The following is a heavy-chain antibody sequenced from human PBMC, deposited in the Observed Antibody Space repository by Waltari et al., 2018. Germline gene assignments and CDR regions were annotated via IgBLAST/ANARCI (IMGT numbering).Heavy chain of an antibody. CDR1: GGSLSSGGYY. D-gene: IGHD4-17*01. CDR3: ARMAYGDYLYYGMDV. Sequence: QVQLQESGPGLVKPSQTLSLTCTVSGGSLSSGGYYWSWIRQHPGKGLEWIGYIYYSGSTYYNPSLKSRVTISVDTSKNQFSLKLSSVTAADTAVYYCARMAYGDYLYYGMDVWGQGTTVTVSS. CDR2: IYYSGST. V-gene: IGHV4-31*03. J-gene: IGHJ6*02.